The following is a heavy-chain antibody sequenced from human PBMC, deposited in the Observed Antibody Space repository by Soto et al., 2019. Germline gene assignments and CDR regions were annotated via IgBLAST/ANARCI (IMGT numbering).Heavy chain of an antibody. CDR3: ARSRDGYNLNPIDQ. V-gene: IGHV4-59*01. CDR1: TGSSDSFY. D-gene: IGHD5-12*01. J-gene: IGHJ4*02. CDR2: FFYTGST. Sequence: QVQLQVSGPGLVKPSATLSLSCTVSTGSSDSFYWSWIRQPPGKGLEWIGYFFYTGSTNHNPSLKGRVTISLDMSSSQFSLSLTSVTAADTAMYYCARSRDGYNLNPIDQWGQRLLVTVSS.